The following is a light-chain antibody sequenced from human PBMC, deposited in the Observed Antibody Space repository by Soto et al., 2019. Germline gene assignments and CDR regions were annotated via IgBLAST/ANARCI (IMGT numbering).Light chain of an antibody. V-gene: IGLV2-14*01. J-gene: IGLJ1*01. CDR3: SSVTSSSIPFV. Sequence: QSVLTQPASVSGSPGQSITISCTGTSTDVGAYNFVSWYQHHPGKAPTRMISEVTNPPSGISNRFSGSKSGNTASLTISVLQPEDEAEYYCSSVTSSSIPFVCGTGAKGTVL. CDR1: STDVGAYNF. CDR2: EVT.